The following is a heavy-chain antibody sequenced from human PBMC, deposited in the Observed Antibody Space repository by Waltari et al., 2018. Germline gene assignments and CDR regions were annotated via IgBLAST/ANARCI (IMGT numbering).Heavy chain of an antibody. Sequence: EVQLVESGGGLVQPGGSLRLSCAAPGFTFSSSWIPWVRQPPGKGLGWVSRINSDGSSTSYADSVKGRFTISRDNAKNTLYLQMNSLRAEDTAVYYCAVKYQLLSDWYFDLWGRGTLVTVSS. V-gene: IGHV3-74*01. CDR2: INSDGSST. CDR1: GFTFSSSW. J-gene: IGHJ2*01. CDR3: AVKYQLLSDWYFDL. D-gene: IGHD2-2*01.